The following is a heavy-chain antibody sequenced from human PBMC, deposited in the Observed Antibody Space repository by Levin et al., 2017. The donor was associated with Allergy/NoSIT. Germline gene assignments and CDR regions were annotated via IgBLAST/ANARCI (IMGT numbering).Heavy chain of an antibody. Sequence: GESLKISCAASGFTFSDHYMDWVRQAPGKGLEWVGRTTNKLNSYTTEYAASVKGRFTISSDDSKNSVYLQMESLKTEDTAVYYCARGRRVRGGPGAFDIWGQGTMVTVS. CDR1: GFTFSDHY. CDR2: TTNKLNSYTT. J-gene: IGHJ3*02. D-gene: IGHD3-10*01. V-gene: IGHV3-72*01. CDR3: ARGRRVRGGPGAFDI.